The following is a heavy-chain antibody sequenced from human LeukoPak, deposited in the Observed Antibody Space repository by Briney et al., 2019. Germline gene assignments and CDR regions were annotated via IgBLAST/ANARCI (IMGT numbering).Heavy chain of an antibody. CDR1: GFTFSGYA. D-gene: IGHD1-26*01. Sequence: PGTSLRLSCTPSGFTFSGYAMHWVRQAPGKGLGWVAVIWFDGSNTYYADSVKGRFTISRDNSKNTLYLQMNSLRAEDTAVYYCARGAQSGGYSGPFDIRGQGTMVTVSS. J-gene: IGHJ3*02. CDR3: ARGAQSGGYSGPFDI. V-gene: IGHV3-33*01. CDR2: IWFDGSNT.